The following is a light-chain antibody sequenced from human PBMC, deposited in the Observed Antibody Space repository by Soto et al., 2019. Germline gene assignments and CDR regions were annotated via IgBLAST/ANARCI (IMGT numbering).Light chain of an antibody. V-gene: IGKV3-11*01. J-gene: IGKJ5*01. CDR2: GGS. CDR3: QHRSNWPIT. Sequence: EIVLTQSPATLSLSPWERATLSCRASQSVSSYLAWYQQKPGQAPRLLIYGGSRRATGIPDRFSGSGSGTDFTLTISRLEPEDFAVYYCQHRSNWPITFGQGTRLEIK. CDR1: QSVSSY.